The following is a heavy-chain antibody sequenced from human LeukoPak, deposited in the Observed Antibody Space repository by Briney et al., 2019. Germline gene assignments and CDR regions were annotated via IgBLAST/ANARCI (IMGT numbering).Heavy chain of an antibody. V-gene: IGHV3-23*01. Sequence: GGPLTLSCAASGFTFSSYAMSWVRQAPGKGLEWVSAISGSGVSTYYADSVKGRFTISRDNSKNTLYLQMNSLRAEDTAVYYCAKEPGLGVTTGPSDYWGQGTLVTVSS. D-gene: IGHD4-17*01. CDR1: GFTFSSYA. CDR2: ISGSGVST. CDR3: AKEPGLGVTTGPSDY. J-gene: IGHJ4*02.